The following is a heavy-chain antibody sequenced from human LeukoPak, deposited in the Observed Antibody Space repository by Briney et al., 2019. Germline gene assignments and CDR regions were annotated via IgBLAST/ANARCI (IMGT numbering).Heavy chain of an antibody. CDR2: IYYSGST. V-gene: IGHV4-31*03. CDR1: GGSISSGGYY. Sequence: SEALSLTCTVSGGSISSGGYYWSWIRQHPGKGLEWIGYIYYSGSTYYNPSLKSRVTISVDTSKNQFSLKLSSVTAADTAVYYCEAGTGAPFYFDYWGQGTLVTVSS. CDR3: EAGTGAPFYFDY. D-gene: IGHD6-19*01. J-gene: IGHJ4*02.